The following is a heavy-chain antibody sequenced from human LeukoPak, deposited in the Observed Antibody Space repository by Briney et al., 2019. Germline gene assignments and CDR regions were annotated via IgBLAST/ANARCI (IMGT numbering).Heavy chain of an antibody. CDR2: INPNSGGT. J-gene: IGHJ4*02. D-gene: IGHD1-14*01. V-gene: IGHV1-2*02. CDR3: AREDRTLISGTEIRTHDY. Sequence: ASVKVSCKASEYTFTTYYIHWVRQAPGQGLEWMGWINPNSGGTNYAQKFQGRVTMTRDTSISTAYMELSRLRSDDTAVYYCAREDRTLISGTEIRTHDYWGQGTLVTVSS. CDR1: EYTFTTYY.